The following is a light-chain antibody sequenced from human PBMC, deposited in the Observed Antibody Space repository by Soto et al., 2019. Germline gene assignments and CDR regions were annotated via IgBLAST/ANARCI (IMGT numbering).Light chain of an antibody. CDR3: QQYGSSPPT. Sequence: EIVLTQSPATLSLSPGERATLSCRASQRVATNYLAWYQRKPGQAPRLLIYGASSRATDIPGRFSGSGSGTDFTLTITRLEPEDFEAYYCQQYGSSPPTFGQGTKVEMK. CDR1: QRVATNY. CDR2: GAS. J-gene: IGKJ1*01. V-gene: IGKV3-20*01.